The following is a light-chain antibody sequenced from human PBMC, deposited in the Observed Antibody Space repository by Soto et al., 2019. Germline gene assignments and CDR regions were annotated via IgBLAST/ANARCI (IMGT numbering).Light chain of an antibody. Sequence: QSVLTQPPSVSGSPGQSVTISCTGTSSDVGKCDRVSWYQQPPGTAPKLIIYEVINRPSGVPARFSGSKSGNTASLTISGLQAEDEADYYCSSYMSTSRYVFGAGTKVTVL. CDR1: SSDVGKCDR. J-gene: IGLJ1*01. V-gene: IGLV2-18*02. CDR2: EVI. CDR3: SSYMSTSRYV.